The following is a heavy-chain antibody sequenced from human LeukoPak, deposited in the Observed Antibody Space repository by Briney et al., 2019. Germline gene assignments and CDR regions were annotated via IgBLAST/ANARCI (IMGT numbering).Heavy chain of an antibody. V-gene: IGHV4-39*01. CDR1: GGSISSSSYY. CDR2: IYYSGST. CDR3: ASRYSSSCFDP. J-gene: IGHJ5*02. Sequence: SETLSLNCTVSGGSISSSSYYWGWIRQPPGKGLEWIGSIYYSGSTYYNPSLKSRVTISVDTSKNQFSLKLSSVTAADTAVYYCASRYSSSCFDPWGQGTLVTVSS. D-gene: IGHD6-13*01.